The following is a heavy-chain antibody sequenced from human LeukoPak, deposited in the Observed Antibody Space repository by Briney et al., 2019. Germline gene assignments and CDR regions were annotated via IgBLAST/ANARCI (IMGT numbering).Heavy chain of an antibody. V-gene: IGHV1-58*01. J-gene: IGHJ6*04. CDR3: AAASVAPGGHFYGMDV. CDR2: IVVASGKT. CDR1: GFTFSNSA. D-gene: IGHD2-8*02. Sequence: ASVKVSCKASGFTFSNSAVQWVRQARGKRLEWIGWIVVASGKTNYAQSFQGRLTVSRDMSTSTAYMEVGSLRSEDTAVYYCAAASVAPGGHFYGMDVWGKGTTVTVSS.